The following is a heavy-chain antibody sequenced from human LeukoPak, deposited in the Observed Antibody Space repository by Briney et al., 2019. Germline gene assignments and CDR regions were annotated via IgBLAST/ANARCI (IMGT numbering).Heavy chain of an antibody. CDR1: GFTFSSYW. D-gene: IGHD2-2*01. J-gene: IGHJ4*02. CDR3: ARAHFRYCSSTSCLSFDY. CDR2: INTDGSST. V-gene: IGHV3-74*01. Sequence: GGSLRLSCAASGFTFSSYWMHWVRQAPGKGLVWVSRINTDGSSTSYADSVKGRFTISRDNAKNTLYLQMNSLRAEDTAVYYCARAHFRYCSSTSCLSFDYWGQGTLVTVSS.